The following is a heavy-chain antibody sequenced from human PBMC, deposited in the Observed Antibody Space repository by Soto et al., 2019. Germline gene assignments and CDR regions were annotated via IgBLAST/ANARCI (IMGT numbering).Heavy chain of an antibody. CDR1: GGSITSSKYY. CDR3: ARHFTYASYFYYMDV. J-gene: IGHJ6*03. CDR2: IFYSGST. V-gene: IGHV4-39*01. Sequence: SETLSLTCSVSGGSITSSKYYWGWIRQSPGKGLEWIGTIFYSGSTYYNPSLKSRVTMSVDTSKNHFSLKLTSVTAADTAVYYCARHFTYASYFYYMDVWGKGTTVTVSS.